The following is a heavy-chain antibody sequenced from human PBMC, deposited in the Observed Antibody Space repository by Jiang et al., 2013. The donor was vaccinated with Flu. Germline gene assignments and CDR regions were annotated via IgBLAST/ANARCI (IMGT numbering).Heavy chain of an antibody. V-gene: IGHV4-61*01. D-gene: IGHD3-22*01. Sequence: SSGRLLLELDPAAPTEGTGVDWVYLLQWSTNYNPSLKSRVTISVDTSKNQFSLKLSSVTAADTAVYYCARVRMSSGLDYWGQGTLVTVSS. CDR1: SSGRLL. CDR2: LLQWST. CDR3: ARVRMSSGLDY. J-gene: IGHJ4*02.